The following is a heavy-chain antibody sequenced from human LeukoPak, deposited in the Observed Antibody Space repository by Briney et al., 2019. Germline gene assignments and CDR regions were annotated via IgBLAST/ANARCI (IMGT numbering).Heavy chain of an antibody. V-gene: IGHV5-51*03. CDR2: IYPGDSDT. J-gene: IGHJ3*02. Sequence: PGESLKISCKGSGYSFTSYWIGWVRQMPGKGLEWMGIIYPGDSDTRYSPSFQGPVTISADKSISTAYLQWSSLKASDTAMYYCARRQRNDYYDSSGYTTFGAFDIWGQGTMVTVSS. CDR1: GYSFTSYW. CDR3: ARRQRNDYYDSSGYTTFGAFDI. D-gene: IGHD3-22*01.